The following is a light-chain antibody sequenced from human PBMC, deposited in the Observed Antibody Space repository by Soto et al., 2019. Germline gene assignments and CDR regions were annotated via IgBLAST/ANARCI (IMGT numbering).Light chain of an antibody. CDR2: QDS. CDR3: NSYTSSSTSYV. CDR1: KLGDKY. J-gene: IGLJ1*01. V-gene: IGLV3-1*01. Sequence: SYELTQPPSVSVSPGQTASITCSGDKLGDKYACWYQQKPGQSPVLVIYQDSKRPSGIPERFSGSNSGNTATLTISGTQAEDEADYYCNSYTSSSTSYVFGSGTKVTVL.